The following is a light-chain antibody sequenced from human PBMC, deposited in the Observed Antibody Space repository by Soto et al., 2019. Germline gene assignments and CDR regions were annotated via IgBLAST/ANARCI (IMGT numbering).Light chain of an antibody. Sequence: QSALTQPASVSGSTGQSITISCTGTSSDVGGYNYVSWYHQHPGKAPKLMIYEVSNRPSGVSNRFSGSKSGNTASLTISGLQAEDEADYYCSSYTSRSTLVFGTGTKLTVL. CDR3: SSYTSRSTLV. J-gene: IGLJ1*01. V-gene: IGLV2-14*01. CDR2: EVS. CDR1: SSDVGGYNY.